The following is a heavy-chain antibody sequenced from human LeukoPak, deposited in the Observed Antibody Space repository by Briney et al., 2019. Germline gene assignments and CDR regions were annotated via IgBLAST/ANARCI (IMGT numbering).Heavy chain of an antibody. CDR1: GGSISSYY. CDR3: ARGGGGGDPDLHPFDY. Sequence: SETLSLTCTVSGGSISSYYWSWIRQPAGKGLEWIGRIYTSGSTNYNPSLKGRVTMSVDTSKNQFSLKLSSVTAADTAVYYCARGGGGGDPDLHPFDYWGQGTLVTVSS. J-gene: IGHJ4*02. CDR2: IYTSGST. V-gene: IGHV4-4*07. D-gene: IGHD2-21*02.